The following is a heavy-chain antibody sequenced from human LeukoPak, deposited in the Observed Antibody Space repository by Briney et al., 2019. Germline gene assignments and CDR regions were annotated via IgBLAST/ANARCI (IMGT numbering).Heavy chain of an antibody. CDR2: IMQDGSEE. V-gene: IGHV3-7*01. Sequence: PGGSLRLSCAASGFTFNSYWMSWVRQTPGKGLEWVANIMQDGSEEYYVGSVKGRFTVSRDNAKSSLFLQMNSLRVEDTAVYYCARGPTPSYYYGSGSYYSLDFWGQGTLVTVSS. D-gene: IGHD3-10*01. CDR1: GFTFNSYW. J-gene: IGHJ4*02. CDR3: ARGPTPSYYYGSGSYYSLDF.